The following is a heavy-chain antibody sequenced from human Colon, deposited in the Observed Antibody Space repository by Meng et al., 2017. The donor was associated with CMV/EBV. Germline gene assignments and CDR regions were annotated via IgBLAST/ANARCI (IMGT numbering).Heavy chain of an antibody. CDR3: AHRRSRTYSVDY. J-gene: IGHJ4*02. Sequence: QVTLKGSGPSLVKTTQTLPLTFTVSGFALRTSGVGLGWIRQPPGKALEWLALIYWDDDKRYSLSLKSRLTITKDTSKNQVVLTLTNMDPVDTATYYCAHRRSRTYSVDYWGQGTLVTVSS. CDR1: GFALRTSGVG. V-gene: IGHV2-5*02. D-gene: IGHD5-12*01. CDR2: IYWDDDK.